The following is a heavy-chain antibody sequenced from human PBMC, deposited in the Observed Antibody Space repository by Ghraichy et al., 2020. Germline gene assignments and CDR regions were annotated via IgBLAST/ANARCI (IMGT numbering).Heavy chain of an antibody. CDR2: IYYSGST. D-gene: IGHD5-18*01. CDR1: GGSISSYY. V-gene: IGHV4-59*08. Sequence: SETLSLTCTVSGGSISSYYWSWIRQPPGKGLEWIGYIYYSGSTNYNPSLKSRVTISVDTSKNQFSLKLSSVTAADTAVYYCARQGYGKYYYYGMDVWGQGTTVTISS. J-gene: IGHJ6*02. CDR3: ARQGYGKYYYYGMDV.